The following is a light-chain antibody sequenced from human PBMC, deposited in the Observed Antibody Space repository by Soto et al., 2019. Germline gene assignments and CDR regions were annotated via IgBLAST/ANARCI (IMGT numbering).Light chain of an antibody. CDR2: SVS. CDR1: SSDVGGHNY. V-gene: IGLV2-14*03. Sequence: QSALTQPASVSGSPGQSITVSCTGTSSDVGGHNYVSWYQHHPGKVPKLIIYSVSSRPSGVSYRFFGSKSGNTASLTISGLQAEDEADYYCSSYTSSSTLVFGGGTKLTVL. J-gene: IGLJ2*01. CDR3: SSYTSSSTLV.